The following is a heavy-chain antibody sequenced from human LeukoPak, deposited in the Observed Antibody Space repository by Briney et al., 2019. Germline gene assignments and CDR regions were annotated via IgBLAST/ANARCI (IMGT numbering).Heavy chain of an antibody. J-gene: IGHJ5*02. D-gene: IGHD2-8*01. V-gene: IGHV1-18*01. CDR3: AREVGPIVLMVYEVPNWFDP. Sequence: ASVNVSCTASGYTFTSYGISWVRQAPGHRLEWMGWMSAYNGNTNYAQKLQGRVTMTTDTSTSTAYMELRSLRSDDTAVYYCAREVGPIVLMVYEVPNWFDPWGQGTLVTVSS. CDR1: GYTFTSYG. CDR2: MSAYNGNT.